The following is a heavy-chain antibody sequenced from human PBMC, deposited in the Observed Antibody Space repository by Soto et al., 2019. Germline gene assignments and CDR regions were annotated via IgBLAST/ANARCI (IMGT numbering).Heavy chain of an antibody. CDR2: INPNGGST. Sequence: QVQVAQSGAEVKKPGASVKVSCRASGYTFTNFYIHWVLQAPGQGLEWVGMINPNGGSTTYAQKFLGRVAMARVTSTSTVYMELSSLRSEDTAVYYCARADYYHISGYHLDFWGQGTLVTVSS. CDR3: ARADYYHISGYHLDF. V-gene: IGHV1-46*01. D-gene: IGHD3-22*01. CDR1: GYTFTNFY. J-gene: IGHJ4*02.